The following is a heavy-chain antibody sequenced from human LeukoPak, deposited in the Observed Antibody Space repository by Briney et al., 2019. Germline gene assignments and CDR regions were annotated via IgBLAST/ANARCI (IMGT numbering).Heavy chain of an antibody. CDR3: ARAGYSGYTFDY. V-gene: IGHV5-51*01. CDR1: GYSFTTYW. D-gene: IGHD5-12*01. CDR2: IYPGDSDT. Sequence: GESLKISFRGSGYSFTTYWIGWVRQMPGKGLEWVGIIYPGDSDTRYRPSFQGQVTISADKSISAAYLQWSSLKASDTAMYYCARAGYSGYTFDYWGQGTLVTVSS. J-gene: IGHJ4*02.